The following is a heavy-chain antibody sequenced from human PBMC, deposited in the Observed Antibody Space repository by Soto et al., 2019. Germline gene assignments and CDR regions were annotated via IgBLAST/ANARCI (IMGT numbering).Heavy chain of an antibody. CDR3: SRVGCSNSKCYTRGMDV. CDR2: IYSDGTT. CDR1: GGSISGYY. J-gene: IGHJ6*02. V-gene: IGHV4-4*07. Sequence: SETLSLTCTVSGGSISGYYWSWVRQPAGKGLEWVGRIYSDGTTNYSPSLKSRVTMSLDTSKDQFSLHLNSVTAADTAVYYCSRVGCSNSKCYTRGMDVWGQGPTVTVSS. D-gene: IGHD2-2*01.